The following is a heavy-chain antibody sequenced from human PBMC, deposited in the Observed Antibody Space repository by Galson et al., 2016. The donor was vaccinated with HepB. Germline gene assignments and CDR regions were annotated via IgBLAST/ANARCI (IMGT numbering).Heavy chain of an antibody. Sequence: VKVSCKASGYSFAGYYIHWVRQAPGLGLEWMGWINPSTGGTNYAPKFEGRVTMTGDTSISTAYLEVNGLTSDDTAVYYCARVPLHCSSTGCYIDFWGQGSLVTVSS. CDR2: INPSTGGT. D-gene: IGHD2-2*02. CDR1: GYSFAGYY. J-gene: IGHJ4*02. CDR3: ARVPLHCSSTGCYIDF. V-gene: IGHV1-2*02.